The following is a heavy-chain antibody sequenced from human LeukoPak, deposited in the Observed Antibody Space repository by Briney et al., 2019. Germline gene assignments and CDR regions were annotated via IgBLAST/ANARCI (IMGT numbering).Heavy chain of an antibody. D-gene: IGHD2-15*01. CDR3: ARTLSSCTGGKCYTSYYYAMDV. CDR2: ISSNSRTI. V-gene: IGHV3-48*01. CDR1: GSTLRNYG. Sequence: GGSLRVSCALFGSTLRNYGMHWVRQAPGKGLEWLSYISSNSRTIYYADSVRGRFTISRDNAENSLYLQMRSLRAEDTAVFYCARTLSSCTGGKCYTSYYYAMDVWGQGTTVTVSS. J-gene: IGHJ6*02.